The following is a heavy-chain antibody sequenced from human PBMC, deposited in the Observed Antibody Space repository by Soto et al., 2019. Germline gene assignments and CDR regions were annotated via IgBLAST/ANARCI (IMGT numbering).Heavy chain of an antibody. Sequence: PVGSLRLSGAASGFTFSSYWISWVRQPPGKGLEWVANIKQDGSEKYYVDSVKGRFTISRDNAKNSLYLQMNSLRAEDTAVYYCARAGRGCSSTSCHDAFDIWGQGTMVTVSS. V-gene: IGHV3-7*03. D-gene: IGHD2-2*01. J-gene: IGHJ3*02. CDR1: GFTFSSYW. CDR3: ARAGRGCSSTSCHDAFDI. CDR2: IKQDGSEK.